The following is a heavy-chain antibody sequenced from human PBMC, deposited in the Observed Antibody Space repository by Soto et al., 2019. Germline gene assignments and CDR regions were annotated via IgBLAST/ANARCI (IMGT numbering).Heavy chain of an antibody. Sequence: ASVKVSCKAPGYTLSDYYIYWMRQAPGHGLEKLGRISPRGSSANFAERCQCKVSITMDTPITTAYMELRRLKSDDTAVYYCAGGPYYGRAYGRQVCRQEPTLTVSS. CDR1: GYTLSDYY. V-gene: IGHV1-2*02. J-gene: IGHJ6*02. CDR2: ISPRGSSA. D-gene: IGHD3-10*01. CDR3: AGGPYYGRAYGRQV.